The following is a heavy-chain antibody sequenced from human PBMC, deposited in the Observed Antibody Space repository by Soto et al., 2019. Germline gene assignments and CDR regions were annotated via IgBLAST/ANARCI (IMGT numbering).Heavy chain of an antibody. CDR1: GFTFNTFG. Sequence: EVQVLESGGGLVQPGGSLRLSCAASGFTFNTFGMNWVRQAPGKGLEWVSAISGRGRSTYYADSVKGRFTISSDNYKNMVYLQMTSRRVDDTAVYYCAKDQHSFLRPAAGADFCGQRPLVTVSS. D-gene: IGHD6-13*01. V-gene: IGHV3-23*01. J-gene: IGHJ4*02. CDR2: ISGRGRST. CDR3: AKDQHSFLRPAAGADF.